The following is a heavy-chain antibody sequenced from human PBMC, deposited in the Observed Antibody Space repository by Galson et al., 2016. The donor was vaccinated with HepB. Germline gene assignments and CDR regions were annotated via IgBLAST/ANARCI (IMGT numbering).Heavy chain of an antibody. CDR2: IKPDGSEK. CDR3: ARDRAAAYYLDY. Sequence: SLRLSCAASGFTFSYSWMTWVRQAPGKGLEWVANIKPDGSEKYYVDSVKGRFTISRDNAKNSLYLQMTSLRADDTAVYYCARDRAAAYYLDYWGQGTLVTVSS. D-gene: IGHD6-13*01. J-gene: IGHJ4*02. V-gene: IGHV3-7*04. CDR1: GFTFSYSW.